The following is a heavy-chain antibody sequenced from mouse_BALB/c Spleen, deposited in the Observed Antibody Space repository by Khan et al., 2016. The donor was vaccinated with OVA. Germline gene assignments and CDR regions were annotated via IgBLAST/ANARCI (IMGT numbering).Heavy chain of an antibody. CDR2: ISGDSNTI. Sequence: VQLKESGGGLVQPGGSRKLSCAASGFTFNSYGMHWVRQAPEKGLEWVAYISGDSNTIYYTDTVKGRFTISRDNPKNTLFLQMTSLMSEDTAMYYCATSYFYGYYFYYWGPGTTLTVS. J-gene: IGHJ2*01. V-gene: IGHV5-17*02. CDR1: GFTFNSYG. D-gene: IGHD1-1*01. CDR3: ATSYFYGYYFYY.